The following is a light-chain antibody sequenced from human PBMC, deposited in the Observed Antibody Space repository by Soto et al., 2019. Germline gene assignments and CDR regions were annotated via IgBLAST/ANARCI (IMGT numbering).Light chain of an antibody. CDR1: SSNIGAGFK. CDR3: QTYDGSLSDYV. J-gene: IGLJ1*01. CDR2: NNY. V-gene: IGLV1-40*01. Sequence: SLLAQPPSVSGAPGQTVTISCTGSSSNIGAGFKVHWYQQLPETAPTLLIFNNYNRPSGVSDRFSGSNSGTSASLAITGLQASDEADYYCQTYDGSLSDYVFGTGTKVTVL.